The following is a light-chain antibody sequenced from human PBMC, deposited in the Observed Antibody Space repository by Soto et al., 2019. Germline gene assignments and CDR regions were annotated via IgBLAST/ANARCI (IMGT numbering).Light chain of an antibody. Sequence: QSALTQPPSASGSPGQSVTISCTGTSSDVGGYKYVSWYQQYPGKAPKLMIYAVNKRPSGVPDRFSGSKSGNTASLTVSGLQPEDEADSYCSSYAGRNNYVFGTRTKGTVL. CDR3: SSYAGRNNYV. CDR1: SSDVGGYKY. V-gene: IGLV2-8*01. J-gene: IGLJ1*01. CDR2: AVN.